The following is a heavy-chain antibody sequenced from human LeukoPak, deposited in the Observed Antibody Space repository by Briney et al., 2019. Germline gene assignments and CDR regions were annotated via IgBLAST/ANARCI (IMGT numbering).Heavy chain of an antibody. Sequence: GGSLRLSCTTSGITFSNSWMSWVRQAPGKGLEWVATIRPDGSEGYYADSVRGRFTISRDNSKNTLYLQMNSLRAEDTAVYYCAKDGYYYDSSAYYVIYYFDSWGQGTLVTVSS. D-gene: IGHD3-22*01. CDR3: AKDGYYYDSSAYYVIYYFDS. V-gene: IGHV3-7*03. CDR1: GITFSNSW. CDR2: IRPDGSEG. J-gene: IGHJ4*02.